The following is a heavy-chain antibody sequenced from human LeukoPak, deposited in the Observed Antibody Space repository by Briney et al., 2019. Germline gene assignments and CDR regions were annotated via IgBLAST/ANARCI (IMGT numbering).Heavy chain of an antibody. V-gene: IGHV3-7*01. CDR2: INQDGSEK. D-gene: IGHD3-10*01. CDR1: GFSFSSHW. CDR3: AKDAAIRGVILY. J-gene: IGHJ4*02. Sequence: GGSLRLSCAASGFSFSSHWMSWVRQAPGKGLEWVANINQDGSEKNNVDSVKGRFTISRDNAKNSLYLQMNSLRAEDTAVYYCAKDAAIRGVILYWGQGTLVTVSS.